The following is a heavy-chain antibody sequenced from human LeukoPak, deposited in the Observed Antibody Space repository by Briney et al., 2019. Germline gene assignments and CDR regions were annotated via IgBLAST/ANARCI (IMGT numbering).Heavy chain of an antibody. Sequence: GGSLRLSCAASGFTFRSYAMHWVRQAPGKGLEWVAVISDDGSRQHYADFLEGRITISRDNSKNTVSLRMSSLRTEDTAVYFCAREQSGDGWSGFDYWGQGTLVTVSS. V-gene: IGHV3-30*15. D-gene: IGHD6-19*01. CDR1: GFTFRSYA. CDR2: ISDDGSRQ. J-gene: IGHJ4*02. CDR3: AREQSGDGWSGFDY.